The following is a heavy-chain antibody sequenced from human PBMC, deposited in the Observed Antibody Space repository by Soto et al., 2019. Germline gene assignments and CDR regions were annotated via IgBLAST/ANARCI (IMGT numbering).Heavy chain of an antibody. V-gene: IGHV4-39*01. CDR3: VRRVTSGNYEEFDY. D-gene: IGHD1-26*01. CDR2: VYYSGNI. Sequence: SETLSLTCTVSGGSIISNNYNWGWIRQPPGKGLEWIGTVYYSGNIFYDLSLKSRVTISVDTSKNQFSLKLTSVTAADTAIYYCVRRVTSGNYEEFDYWGQGTLVTVSS. J-gene: IGHJ4*02. CDR1: GGSIISNNYN.